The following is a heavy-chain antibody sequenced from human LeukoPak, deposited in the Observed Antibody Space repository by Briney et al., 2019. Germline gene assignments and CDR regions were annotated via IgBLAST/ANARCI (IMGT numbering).Heavy chain of an antibody. Sequence: GRCLRLSCAASGFTFSSYAMQWVRQAPGKGLEWVAVISYDGSNKYYADSVKGRFTISRDNSKNTLYLQMNSLRAEDTAVYYCARGTCSSTSCYLSWSGYYGMDVWGQGTTVTVSS. V-gene: IGHV3-30-3*01. CDR1: GFTFSSYA. D-gene: IGHD2-2*01. CDR3: ARGTCSSTSCYLSWSGYYGMDV. J-gene: IGHJ6*02. CDR2: ISYDGSNK.